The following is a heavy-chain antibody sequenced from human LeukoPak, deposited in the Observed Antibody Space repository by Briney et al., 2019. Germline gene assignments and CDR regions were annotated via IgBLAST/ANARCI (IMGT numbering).Heavy chain of an antibody. V-gene: IGHV5-51*01. CDR3: VRRAAEWELLDY. Sequence: GESLKISCKVSGYRFTSYWIGWVRQMPRKGLEWRGIIYPGDSGTRYSPSFQGQVTISADKSISTAYLQWSSLKASDTAMYYCVRRAAEWELLDYWGQGTLVTVSS. CDR2: IYPGDSGT. D-gene: IGHD1-26*01. CDR1: GYRFTSYW. J-gene: IGHJ4*02.